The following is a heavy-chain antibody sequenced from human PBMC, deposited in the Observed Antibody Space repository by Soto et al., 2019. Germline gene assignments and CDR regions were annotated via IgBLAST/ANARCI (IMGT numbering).Heavy chain of an antibody. D-gene: IGHD2-15*01. CDR3: AGIGNGAYNMDV. V-gene: IGHV3-74*01. CDR1: GFTFSSYW. J-gene: IGHJ6*03. Sequence: GGSLRLSCTTSGFTFSSYWMHWVRQAPGKGLVWVSRINVDGSTTTYADSVKGRFTISRDNAKNTLYLHMNSLRAEDTAVYHCAGIGNGAYNMDVWGQGTTVTVSS. CDR2: INVDGSTT.